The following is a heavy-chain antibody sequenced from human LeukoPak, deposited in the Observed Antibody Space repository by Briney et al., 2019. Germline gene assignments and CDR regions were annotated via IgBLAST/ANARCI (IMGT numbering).Heavy chain of an antibody. CDR1: GFTFSNAW. J-gene: IGHJ4*02. Sequence: PGGSLRLSCAVSGFTFSNAWMSWVRQAPGKGLEWVANIKQDGSEKYYVDSVKGRFTISRDNAKNSLYLQMNSLRAEDTAVYYCARDHLYGDYFDYWGQGTLVTVSS. V-gene: IGHV3-7*01. CDR2: IKQDGSEK. CDR3: ARDHLYGDYFDY. D-gene: IGHD4-17*01.